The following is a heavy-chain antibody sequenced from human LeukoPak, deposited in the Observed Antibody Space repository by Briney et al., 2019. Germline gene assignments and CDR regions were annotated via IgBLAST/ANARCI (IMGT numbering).Heavy chain of an antibody. CDR1: GGSISSYY. CDR2: VYYSGST. CDR3: ARQVGTFYYYYGMDV. V-gene: IGHV4-59*08. J-gene: IGHJ6*02. D-gene: IGHD1-14*01. Sequence: SETLSLTCSVSGGSISSYYWSWIRQPPGKGLEWIGYVYYSGSTNYNPSLKSRVTISVDTSKNQLSLKLSSVTAADTAVYYCARQVGTFYYYYGMDVWSQGTTVTVSS.